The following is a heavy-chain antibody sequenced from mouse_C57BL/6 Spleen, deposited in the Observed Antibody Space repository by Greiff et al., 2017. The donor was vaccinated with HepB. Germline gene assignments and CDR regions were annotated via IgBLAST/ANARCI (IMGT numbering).Heavy chain of an antibody. J-gene: IGHJ4*01. V-gene: IGHV1-72*01. CDR3: GRSAVVAEGYAMDY. CDR1: GYTFTSYW. CDR2: IGPNSGGT. Sequence: QVQLQQPGAELVKPGASVKLSCKASGYTFTSYWMHWVKQRPGRGLEWIGRIGPNSGGTKYNEKFKSKATLTVDKPSSTAYMQLSSLTSEDSAVYYCGRSAVVAEGYAMDYWGQGTSVTVSS. D-gene: IGHD1-1*01.